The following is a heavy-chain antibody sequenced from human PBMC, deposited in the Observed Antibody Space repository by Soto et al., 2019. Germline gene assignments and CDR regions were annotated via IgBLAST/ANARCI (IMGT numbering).Heavy chain of an antibody. J-gene: IGHJ4*02. CDR2: IWYDGSNK. Sequence: GGSLRLSCAASGFTFSSYGMHWVRQAPGKGLEWVAVIWYDGSNKYYADSVKGRFTISRDNSKNTLYLQMNSLRGEDTAIYYCTREEYGSDYWGQGTQVTVSS. D-gene: IGHD5-12*01. CDR1: GFTFSSYG. CDR3: TREEYGSDY. V-gene: IGHV3-33*01.